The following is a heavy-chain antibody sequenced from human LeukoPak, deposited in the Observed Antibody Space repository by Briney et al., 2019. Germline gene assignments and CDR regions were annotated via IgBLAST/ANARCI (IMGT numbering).Heavy chain of an antibody. CDR2: INHSGST. J-gene: IGHJ6*02. V-gene: IGHV4-34*01. CDR3: ARFRGSGSYYPPRHYYGMDV. Sequence: PSETLSLTCAVYGGSFSGYYWSWIRQPPGKGLEWIGEINHSGSTNYNPSLKSRVTISVDTSKNQFSLKLSSVTAADTAVYYCARFRGSGSYYPPRHYYGMDVWGQGTTVTVSS. CDR1: GGSFSGYY. D-gene: IGHD3-10*01.